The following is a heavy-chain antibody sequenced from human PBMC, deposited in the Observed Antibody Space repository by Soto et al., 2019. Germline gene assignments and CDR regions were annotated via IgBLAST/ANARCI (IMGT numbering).Heavy chain of an antibody. J-gene: IGHJ3*02. CDR2: IIPIFGTA. CDR3: ARDSNQQWLVAHYAFDI. V-gene: IGHV1-69*12. Sequence: QVQLVQSGAEVKKPGSSVKVSCKASGGTFSSYAISWVRQAHGQGLEWMGGIIPIFGTANYAQKFQGRDKITADESTSTAYMELSSLRSEDTALYYCARDSNQQWLVAHYAFDIWGQGTMVTVSS. D-gene: IGHD6-19*01. CDR1: GGTFSSYA.